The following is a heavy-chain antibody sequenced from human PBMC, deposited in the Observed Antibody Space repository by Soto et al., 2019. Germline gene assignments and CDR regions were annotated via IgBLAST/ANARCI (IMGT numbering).Heavy chain of an antibody. Sequence: QVQLQQSGPGLVKPSQTLSLTCAISGDSVSSNSAAWNWIRQSPSRGLEWLGRTYYRSKWYNDYAGSVKSRITINPDTSKNQFSLQLNSVTPEDTAVYYCARDGGRDVVVPAALYGMDVWGQGTTVTVSS. D-gene: IGHD2-2*01. J-gene: IGHJ6*02. V-gene: IGHV6-1*01. CDR1: GDSVSSNSAA. CDR3: ARDGGRDVVVPAALYGMDV. CDR2: TYYRSKWYN.